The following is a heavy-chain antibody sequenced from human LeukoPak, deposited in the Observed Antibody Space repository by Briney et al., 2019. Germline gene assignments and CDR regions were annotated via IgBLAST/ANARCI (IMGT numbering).Heavy chain of an antibody. CDR1: GFTFSSYW. CDR2: IRQDGSEK. V-gene: IGHV3-7*01. Sequence: PGGSLRLSCAAAGFTFSSYWMSWVRQAPGKGLEWVANIRQDGSEKQYVDSMKGRFTISRDNAKNSLYLQMNSLRAEDTAVYYCARGNSSGWYGNYWGQGTLVTVSS. CDR3: ARGNSSGWYGNY. D-gene: IGHD6-19*01. J-gene: IGHJ4*02.